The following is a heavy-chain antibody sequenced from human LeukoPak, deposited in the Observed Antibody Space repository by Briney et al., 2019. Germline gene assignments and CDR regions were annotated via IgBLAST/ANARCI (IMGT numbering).Heavy chain of an antibody. D-gene: IGHD3-3*01. CDR3: ARNRNDFWSGGYYYYGMDV. Sequence: SQALSLTCAVSGVPISSGGYSWGGIRQPPGKGLEGIGSIYHSGSTYYNPSLKSRVTISVDRSKNQFSLKLSSVTAADTAVYYCARNRNDFWSGGYYYYGMDVWGQGTTVTVSS. J-gene: IGHJ6*02. CDR2: IYHSGST. CDR1: GVPISSGGYS. V-gene: IGHV4-30-2*01.